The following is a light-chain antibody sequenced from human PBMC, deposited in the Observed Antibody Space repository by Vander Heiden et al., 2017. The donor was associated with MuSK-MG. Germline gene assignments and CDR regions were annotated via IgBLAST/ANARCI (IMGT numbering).Light chain of an antibody. Sequence: TVLTQSPGTLSLSPGARATLSCTASQSVSSSYLAWYQQKPGQAPRLLIYGASSRATGIPDRFSGSGSGTDFTLTISRLEPEDFAVYYCQQDGSSTITFGQGTRLEIK. V-gene: IGKV3-20*01. J-gene: IGKJ5*01. CDR3: QQDGSSTIT. CDR1: QSVSSSY. CDR2: GAS.